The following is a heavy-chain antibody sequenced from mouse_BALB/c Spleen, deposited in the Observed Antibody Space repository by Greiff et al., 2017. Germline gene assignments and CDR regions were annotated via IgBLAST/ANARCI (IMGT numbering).Heavy chain of an antibody. CDR1: GYTFTDYN. J-gene: IGHJ2*01. CDR3: AREWLLRGGFYCDY. Sequence: VQLQQSGPELVKPGASVKIPCKASGYTFTDYNMDWVKQSHGKSLEWIGDINPNNGGTIYNQKFKGKATLTVDKSSSTAYMELRSLTSEDTAVYYCAREWLLRGGFYCDYWGQGTTLTVSS. CDR2: INPNNGGT. V-gene: IGHV1-18*01. D-gene: IGHD2-3*01.